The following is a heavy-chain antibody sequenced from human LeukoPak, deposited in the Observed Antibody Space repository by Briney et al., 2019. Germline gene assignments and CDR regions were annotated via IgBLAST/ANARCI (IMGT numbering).Heavy chain of an antibody. Sequence: GGSQSLSCAVSGLTYSSCYVNWVPRAPDKGGVGVPVLSYGGSNKYYADSVKGRFTISRDNSKNSLYLQMNSLRAEDTAVYYCARELVATIANNYYDMDYWGQGTLVTVSS. CDR2: LSYGGSNK. CDR3: ARELVATIANNYYDMDY. V-gene: IGHV3-30*16. J-gene: IGHJ4*01. CDR1: GLTYSSCY. D-gene: IGHD5-12*01.